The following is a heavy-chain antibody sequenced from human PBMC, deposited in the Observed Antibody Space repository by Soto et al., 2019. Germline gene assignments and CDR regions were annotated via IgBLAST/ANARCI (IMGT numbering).Heavy chain of an antibody. J-gene: IGHJ4*02. CDR3: ARSEMTYNCND. V-gene: IGHV3-23*01. Sequence: EVQLLESGGDLVQPGGSLRLACAASGFTFRGDAMSWVRQAPGKGLVWVSSISGSGERTHYAESVKGRFTISRDNSKNTLYLQMESLRAEDTALYYCARSEMTYNCNDWGQGTLVTVSS. D-gene: IGHD1-1*01. CDR1: GFTFRGDA. CDR2: ISGSGERT.